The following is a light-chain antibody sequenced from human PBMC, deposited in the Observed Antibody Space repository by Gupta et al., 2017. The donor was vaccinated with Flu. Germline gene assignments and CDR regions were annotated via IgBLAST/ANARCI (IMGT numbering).Light chain of an antibody. V-gene: IGLV2-14*04. Sequence: GIELGTYNFVSWYQQHPGKAPKLMIYDVNNRPSGVSNRFSGSKSGDTASLTISRLQAEDEADYYCSSYTTRSTLFGGGTKLTVL. CDR2: DVN. J-gene: IGLJ3*02. CDR1: GIELGTYNF. CDR3: SSYTTRSTL.